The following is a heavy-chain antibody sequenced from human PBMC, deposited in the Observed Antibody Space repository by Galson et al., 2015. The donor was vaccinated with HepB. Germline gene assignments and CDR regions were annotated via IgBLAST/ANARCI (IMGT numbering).Heavy chain of an antibody. D-gene: IGHD1-26*01. Sequence: SLRLSCAASGFTFSSYGMHWVRQAPGKGLEWVALMSYDGSNKYYADSVKGRFTISRDNSKKTLYLQMNSLRGEDTAVYYCAKDHEWEQAQYYFDSWGQGTLVTVSS. CDR1: GFTFSSYG. V-gene: IGHV3-30*18. CDR2: MSYDGSNK. CDR3: AKDHEWEQAQYYFDS. J-gene: IGHJ4*02.